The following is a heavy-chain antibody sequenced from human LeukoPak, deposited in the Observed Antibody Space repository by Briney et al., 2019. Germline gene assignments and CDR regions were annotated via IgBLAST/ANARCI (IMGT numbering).Heavy chain of an antibody. CDR3: ARDFRNRDAFDI. J-gene: IGHJ3*02. CDR2: INHSGST. V-gene: IGHV4-34*01. Sequence: SETLSLTCAVYGGSFSGYYWSWIRQPPGKGLEWIGEINHSGSTNYNPSLKSRVIISVDTSKNQFSLKLSSVTAADTAVYYCARDFRNRDAFDIWGQGTMVTVSS. D-gene: IGHD3-3*01. CDR1: GGSFSGYY.